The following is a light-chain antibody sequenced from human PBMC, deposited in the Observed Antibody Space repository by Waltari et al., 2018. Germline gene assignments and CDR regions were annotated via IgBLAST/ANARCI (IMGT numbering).Light chain of an antibody. Sequence: HSVLTQPRSVSAATGHTVTISGTGPISTIGTGHDVHSYQQFPGTAPKLLIYANNNRPSGVPDRFSGSKSGTSASLAITGVQAEDEADYYCQSYDTRLSGWVFGGGTKLTVL. CDR3: QSYDTRLSGWV. V-gene: IGLV1-40*01. J-gene: IGLJ3*02. CDR1: ISTIGTGHD. CDR2: ANN.